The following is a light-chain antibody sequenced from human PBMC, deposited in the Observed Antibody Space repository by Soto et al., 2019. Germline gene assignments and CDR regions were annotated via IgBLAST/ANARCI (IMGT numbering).Light chain of an antibody. V-gene: IGLV2-14*01. Sequence: QSALTQPASVSGSPGQSITISCTGTSSDVGGYNYVSWYQQHPGKAPKLMIYDVSNRPSGVSNRFSGSKSGNTASLTISGLQAEDEADYYCSSYTISSTLVEFGGGTQVTVL. J-gene: IGLJ2*01. CDR2: DVS. CDR3: SSYTISSTLVE. CDR1: SSDVGGYNY.